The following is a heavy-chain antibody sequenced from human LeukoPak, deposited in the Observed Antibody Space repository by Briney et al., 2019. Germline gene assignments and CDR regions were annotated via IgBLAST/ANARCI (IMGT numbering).Heavy chain of an antibody. D-gene: IGHD3-22*01. CDR3: ARSATSGYFLFTF. Sequence: SETLSLTCAVYGGSLSGYYWSWIRQPPGKGLEWIGEINHSGSINHNPSLKSRVTISVDTSKNQFSLKLSSVTAADTAVYYCARSATSGYFLFTFWGQGTLVTVSS. V-gene: IGHV4-34*01. J-gene: IGHJ4*02. CDR1: GGSLSGYY. CDR2: INHSGSI.